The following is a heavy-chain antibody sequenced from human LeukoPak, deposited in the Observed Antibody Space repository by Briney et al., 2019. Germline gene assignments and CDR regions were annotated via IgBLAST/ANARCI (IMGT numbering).Heavy chain of an antibody. CDR2: ISSTSSYI. D-gene: IGHD4-17*01. V-gene: IGHV3-21*01. CDR3: XXXTTVITRGDF. Sequence: GGSLRLSCAASGFTFSSYSMNWVRQAPGKGLEWVSSISSTSSYIYYADSVAGRFTISRDNAKNSLYLQMNSLRAEDTAVYYCXXXTTVITRGDFGGQGTLVTVSS. J-gene: IGHJ4*02. CDR1: GFTFSSYS.